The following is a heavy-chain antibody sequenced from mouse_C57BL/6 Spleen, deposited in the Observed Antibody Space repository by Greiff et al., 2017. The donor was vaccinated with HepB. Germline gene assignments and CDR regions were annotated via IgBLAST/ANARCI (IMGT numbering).Heavy chain of an antibody. CDR2: ISNGGGST. Sequence: EVQLVESGGGLVQPGGSLKLSCAASGFTFSDYYMYWVRQTPEKRLEWVAYISNGGGSTYYPDTVKGRFTISRDNAKNTLYLQMSRLKSEDTAMYYCARYDYDGGAYFDYWGQGTTLTVSS. CDR3: ARYDYDGGAYFDY. D-gene: IGHD2-4*01. V-gene: IGHV5-12*01. J-gene: IGHJ2*01. CDR1: GFTFSDYY.